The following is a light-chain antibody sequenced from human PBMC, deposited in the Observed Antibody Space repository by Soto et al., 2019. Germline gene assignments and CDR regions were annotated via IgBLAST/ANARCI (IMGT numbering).Light chain of an antibody. CDR3: ASWDGSLNGWV. CDR2: SEN. V-gene: IGLV1-44*01. CDR1: SSNIGSNT. J-gene: IGLJ3*02. Sequence: QSVLTQPPSASGTPGQRVTISCSGSSSNIGSNTVHWYQQFPGTAPKVLIYSENQRPSGVPDRYSGSKSGTSASLAISGLQSEDEADYYCASWDGSLNGWVFGGGTQLTVL.